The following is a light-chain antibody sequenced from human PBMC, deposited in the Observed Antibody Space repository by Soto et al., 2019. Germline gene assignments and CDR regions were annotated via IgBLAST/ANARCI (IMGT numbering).Light chain of an antibody. CDR1: SSNIGNNY. V-gene: IGLV1-51*02. Sequence: QSVLTQPPSVSAAPGQKVTISCSGSSSNIGNNYVSWYQQLPGTAPKLLIYENNKRPSGIPVRFSGSKSGTSATLGITGLQTGDEADYYCGTWDSSLSVWVFGGGTKVTVL. CDR2: ENN. CDR3: GTWDSSLSVWV. J-gene: IGLJ3*02.